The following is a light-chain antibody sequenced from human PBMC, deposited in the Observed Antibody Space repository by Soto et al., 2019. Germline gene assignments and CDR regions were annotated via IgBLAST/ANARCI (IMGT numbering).Light chain of an antibody. CDR3: QQYNSYWWT. CDR1: QSISSW. J-gene: IGKJ1*01. V-gene: IGKV1-5*01. Sequence: DIQMTQSPSTLSASVGDRVTITCRASQSISSWLAWYQQKPGKAPKLLIYDASSLESGVPSRFSGSGSGTEFTLTISSLQPDDFATDYCQQYNSYWWTFGQGTKVEIK. CDR2: DAS.